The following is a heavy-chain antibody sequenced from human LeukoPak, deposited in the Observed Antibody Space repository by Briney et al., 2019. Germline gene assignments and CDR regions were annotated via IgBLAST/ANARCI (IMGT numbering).Heavy chain of an antibody. CDR1: GYTFSSYA. Sequence: SVKVSCKASGYTFSSYAISWVRQAPGQGLEWMGGIIPIFGTANYAQKFQGRVTITTDESTSTAYMELSSLRSEDTAVYYCARIATRWQQSYYMDVWGKGTTVTVSS. J-gene: IGHJ6*03. D-gene: IGHD5-24*01. CDR2: IIPIFGTA. V-gene: IGHV1-69*05. CDR3: ARIATRWQQSYYMDV.